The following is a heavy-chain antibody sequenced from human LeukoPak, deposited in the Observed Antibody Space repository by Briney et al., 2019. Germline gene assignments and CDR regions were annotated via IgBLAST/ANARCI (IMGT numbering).Heavy chain of an antibody. Sequence: GGSLRLPCAASGFTFSSYAMSWVRQAPGKGLEWVSAISGSGGSTYYADSVKGRFTISRDNSKNTLYLQMNSLRAEDTAVYYCAKDIKLWSDFDYWGQGTLVTVSS. V-gene: IGHV3-23*01. D-gene: IGHD5-18*01. J-gene: IGHJ4*02. CDR2: ISGSGGST. CDR1: GFTFSSYA. CDR3: AKDIKLWSDFDY.